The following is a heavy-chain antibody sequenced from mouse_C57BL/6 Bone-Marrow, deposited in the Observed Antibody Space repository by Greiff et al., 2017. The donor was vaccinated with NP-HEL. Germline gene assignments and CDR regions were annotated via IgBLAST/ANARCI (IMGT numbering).Heavy chain of an antibody. V-gene: IGHV1-9*01. CDR3: ARGDYDYDYFDY. D-gene: IGHD2-4*01. Sequence: VQLKESGAELMKPGASGKLFCQATCYTFPGYWVGWVKPRPGHGPEWIWEVLPGSGSTNYNEKFKGKATFTADTSSNTAYMQLSSLTTEDSAIYYCARGDYDYDYFDYWGQGTTLTVSS. J-gene: IGHJ2*01. CDR2: VLPGSGST. CDR1: CYTFPGYW.